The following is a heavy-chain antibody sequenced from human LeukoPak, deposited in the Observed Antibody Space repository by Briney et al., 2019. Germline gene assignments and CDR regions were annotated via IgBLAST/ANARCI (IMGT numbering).Heavy chain of an antibody. CDR1: GFTFSSYW. Sequence: GGSLRLTCAASGFTFSSYWMSWVRQAPGKGLEWVANIKPDGSGKYYVDSVTGRFTISRDNAKNSLYLQMNSLRAEDTAVYYCAREGADCSSWWAWGQGTLVTVSS. V-gene: IGHV3-7*01. J-gene: IGHJ5*02. CDR3: AREGADCSSWWA. D-gene: IGHD6-13*01. CDR2: IKPDGSGK.